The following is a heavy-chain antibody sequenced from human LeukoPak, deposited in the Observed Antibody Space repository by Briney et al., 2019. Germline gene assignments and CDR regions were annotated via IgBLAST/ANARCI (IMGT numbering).Heavy chain of an antibody. CDR2: IYHSGST. D-gene: IGHD3-10*01. J-gene: IGHJ4*02. V-gene: IGHV4-4*02. CDR1: GGSISSSNW. CDR3: ARHVLVGWVRGSDYFDS. Sequence: SETLSLTCTVSGGSISSSNWWSWVRQSPGKGLEWIGEIYHSGSTNYNPSLKSRVTISVDTSKNQLSLKLSSVTAADTAVYYCARHVLVGWVRGSDYFDSWGQGTLVTVSS.